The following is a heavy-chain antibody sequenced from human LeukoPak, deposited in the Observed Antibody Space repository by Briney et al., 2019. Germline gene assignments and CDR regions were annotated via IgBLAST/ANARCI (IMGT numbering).Heavy chain of an antibody. V-gene: IGHV4-39*01. CDR3: ARGTNCLDCGGHIYYCDY. CDR2: IYGSGTT. Sequence: SDTLSLTHTVSCGSLSNCTYYASLMRQPPGEAQVWIGTIYGSGTTSCSPALKTRLPISVDLSKHQFSLKLSSVTGADTGVYFCARGTNCLDCGGHIYYCDYWGEGTLVTVSS. CDR1: CGSLSNCTYY. D-gene: IGHD2-21*01. J-gene: IGHJ4*02.